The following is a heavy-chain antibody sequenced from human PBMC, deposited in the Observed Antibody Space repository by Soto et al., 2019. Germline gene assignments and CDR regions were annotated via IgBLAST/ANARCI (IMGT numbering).Heavy chain of an antibody. D-gene: IGHD6-13*01. CDR3: ARERGGSSWYYGMDV. CDR2: ISAYNGNT. J-gene: IGHJ6*02. V-gene: IGHV1-18*01. CDR1: VYTFTSYG. Sequence: GASVKVSCKASVYTFTSYGISWVRQAPGQGLEWMGCISAYNGNTNYAQKLQGRVTMTTDTSTSTAYMELRSLRSDDTAVYYCARERGGSSWYYGMDVWGQGTTVTVSX.